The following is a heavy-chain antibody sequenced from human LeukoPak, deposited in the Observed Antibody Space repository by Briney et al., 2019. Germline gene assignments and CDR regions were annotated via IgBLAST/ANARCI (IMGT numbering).Heavy chain of an antibody. J-gene: IGHJ4*02. V-gene: IGHV4-59*11. CDR1: GGSITSHY. D-gene: IGHD3-22*01. CDR3: ARAQPEESSGYYFDY. CDR2: IYHSGST. Sequence: SETLSLTCAVSGGSITSHYWSWVRQSPGQGLEWIGFIYHSGSTKYNPSLESRATISVDTSKNQFSLKLSSVTAADTAVYYCARAQPEESSGYYFDYWGQGTLVTVSS.